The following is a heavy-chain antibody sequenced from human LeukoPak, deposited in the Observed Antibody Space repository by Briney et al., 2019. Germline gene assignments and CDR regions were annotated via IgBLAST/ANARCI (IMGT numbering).Heavy chain of an antibody. V-gene: IGHV4-34*01. CDR1: GGSFSGYY. J-gene: IGHJ6*02. CDR3: AGDRRDFGVVIIDYYYGMDV. Sequence: PETLSLTCAVYGGSFSGYYWSWIRQPPGKGLEWIGEINHSGSTNYNPSLKSRVTISVDTSKNQFSLKLSSVTAADTAVYYCAGDRRDFGVVIIDYYYGMDVWGQGTTVTVSS. D-gene: IGHD3-3*01. CDR2: INHSGST.